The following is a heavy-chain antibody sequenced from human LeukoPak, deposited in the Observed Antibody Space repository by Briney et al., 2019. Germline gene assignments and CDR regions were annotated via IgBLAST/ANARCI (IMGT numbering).Heavy chain of an antibody. V-gene: IGHV1-2*02. D-gene: IGHD6-13*01. CDR1: GYTFTGYY. J-gene: IGHJ6*03. Sequence: GASVKVSCKASGYTFTGYYMHWVRQAPGQGLEWMGWINPNSGGTNYAQKFQGRGTMTRDTSISTAYMELSRLRSDDTAVYSCAGGGAAGSWYMGGYYYMDVWGKGTTVTVSS. CDR3: AGGGAAGSWYMGGYYYMDV. CDR2: INPNSGGT.